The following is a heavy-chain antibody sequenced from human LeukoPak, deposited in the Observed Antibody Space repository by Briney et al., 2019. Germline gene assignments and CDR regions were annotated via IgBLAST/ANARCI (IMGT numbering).Heavy chain of an antibody. Sequence: ASVKVSCKASGYTFTGYYMHWVRQAPGQGLEWMGWINPNSGGTNYAQKFQGRVTMTRDTSISTAYMELSRLRSDDTAVYYCARGPYYYDSSGNQIDYWGQGTLVTVSS. D-gene: IGHD3-22*01. CDR3: ARGPYYYDSSGNQIDY. CDR2: INPNSGGT. J-gene: IGHJ4*02. V-gene: IGHV1-2*02. CDR1: GYTFTGYY.